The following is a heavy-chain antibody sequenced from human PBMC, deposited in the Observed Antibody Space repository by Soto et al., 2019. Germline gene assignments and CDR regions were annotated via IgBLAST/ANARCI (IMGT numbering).Heavy chain of an antibody. V-gene: IGHV3-23*01. CDR2: IRGSGDST. D-gene: IGHD5-18*01. CDR1: EFTFSRYA. Sequence: EVRLSESGGGLVQPGGSLRLSCAASEFTFSRYAMIWVRQAPGKGLELVSTIRGSGDSTFYADSVKGRFTVSRDNSENTLYLQMNSLRAEDTAFYYCAKDPGDASHTVDLWGQGTLVTASS. J-gene: IGHJ4*02. CDR3: AKDPGDASHTVDL.